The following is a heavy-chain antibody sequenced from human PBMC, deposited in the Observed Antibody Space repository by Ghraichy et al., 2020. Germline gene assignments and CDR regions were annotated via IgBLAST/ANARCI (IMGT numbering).Heavy chain of an antibody. CDR1: RSGEHNYE. J-gene: IGHJ2*01. D-gene: IGHD6-13*01. CDR2: ITGSSITI. CDR3: ARLPLPRRAAVGDWYFDL. Sequence: GGSLRLSSNEPRSGEHNYELMSRLRTSHAALWWITYITGSSITIFYTDSVKGRFTISRDNAKNSLYLQMNSLRAEDTAVYYCARLPLPRRAAVGDWYFDLLFLCTLVTVPS. V-gene: IGHV3-48*01.